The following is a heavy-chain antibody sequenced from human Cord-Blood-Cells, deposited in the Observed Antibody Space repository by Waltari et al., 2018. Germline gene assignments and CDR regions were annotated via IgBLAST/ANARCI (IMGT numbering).Heavy chain of an antibody. Sequence: EVQLVESGGGLIQPGGSLRLSCAASGFTVSRNYMSLVRQAPGKGLEWVSVIYSGGSTYYADSVKSRFTISRDNSKNTLYLQMNSLRAEDTAVYYCARGQQWLVEGWYFDLWRRGTLVTVSS. V-gene: IGHV3-53*01. J-gene: IGHJ2*01. CDR3: ARGQQWLVEGWYFDL. D-gene: IGHD6-19*01. CDR2: IYSGGST. CDR1: GFTVSRNY.